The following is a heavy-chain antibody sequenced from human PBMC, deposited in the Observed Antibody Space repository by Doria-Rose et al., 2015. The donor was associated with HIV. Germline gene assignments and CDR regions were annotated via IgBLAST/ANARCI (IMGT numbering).Heavy chain of an antibody. V-gene: IGHV4-30-4*01. Sequence: QVQLQESGPGLVKPSQTLPLTCTVSGGSISSGDYYWSWIRQPPGKGLERIGYIYYSGSTYYNPSLKSRVTISVDTSKNQFSLKLSSVTAADTAVYYCAKGRYSSFNWFDPWGQGTLVTVSS. D-gene: IGHD6-13*01. CDR2: IYYSGST. J-gene: IGHJ5*02. CDR3: AKGRYSSFNWFDP. CDR1: GGSISSGDYY.